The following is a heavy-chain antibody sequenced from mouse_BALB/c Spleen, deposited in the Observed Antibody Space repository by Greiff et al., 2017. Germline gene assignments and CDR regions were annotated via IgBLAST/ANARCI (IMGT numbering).Heavy chain of an antibody. CDR2: IYPGSGST. CDR3: ACSYFHYDMDY. Sequence: QVQLQQPGAELVKPGTSVKLSCKASGYTFTSYWINWVKLRPGQGLEWIGDIYPGSGSTNYNEKFKSKATLTVDTSSSTAYMQLSSLASEDSALYYCACSYFHYDMDYWGQGTSVTVSS. D-gene: IGHD2-10*01. J-gene: IGHJ4*01. V-gene: IGHV1-55*01. CDR1: GYTFTSYW.